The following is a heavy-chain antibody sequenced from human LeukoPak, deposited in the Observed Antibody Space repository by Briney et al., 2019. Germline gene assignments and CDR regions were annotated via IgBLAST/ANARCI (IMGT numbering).Heavy chain of an antibody. CDR2: IWYDESNK. D-gene: IGHD6-25*01. Sequence: GRSLRLSCAASGFTFSNYGMHWVRQAPGKGLKWVAVIWYDESNKYYADAVKGRFTISRDNSKNTLYLQMNSLRAEDTAVYYCARDSSSGVRYFDYWGQGTLVTVSS. CDR3: ARDSSSGVRYFDY. CDR1: GFTFSNYG. J-gene: IGHJ4*02. V-gene: IGHV3-33*01.